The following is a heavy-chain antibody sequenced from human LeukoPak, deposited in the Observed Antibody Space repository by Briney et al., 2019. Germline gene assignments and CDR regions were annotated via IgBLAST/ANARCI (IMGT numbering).Heavy chain of an antibody. D-gene: IGHD6-25*01. V-gene: IGHV3-64*01. CDR2: ISCNGGST. CDR3: ARDGIAAGYYYYYYMDV. Sequence: GGSLRLSCAASGFTFSSYALHWVRQAPGKGLEYVSAISCNGGSTYYANSVKGRFTISRDNSKNTLYLQMGSLRAEDMAVYYCARDGIAAGYYYYYYMDVWGKGTTVTVSS. CDR1: GFTFSSYA. J-gene: IGHJ6*03.